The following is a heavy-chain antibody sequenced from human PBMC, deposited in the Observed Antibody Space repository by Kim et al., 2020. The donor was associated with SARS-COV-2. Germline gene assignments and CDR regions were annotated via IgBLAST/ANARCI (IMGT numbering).Heavy chain of an antibody. CDR2: IYPGDSDT. V-gene: IGHV5-51*01. CDR3: ARLGPYGDYLAEYFQH. J-gene: IGHJ1*01. Sequence: GESLKISCKGSGYSFTSYWIGWVRQMPGKGLEWMGIIYPGDSDTRYSPSFQGQVTISADKSISTAYLQWSSLKASDTAMYYCARLGPYGDYLAEYFQHWGQGTLVTVSS. D-gene: IGHD4-17*01. CDR1: GYSFTSYW.